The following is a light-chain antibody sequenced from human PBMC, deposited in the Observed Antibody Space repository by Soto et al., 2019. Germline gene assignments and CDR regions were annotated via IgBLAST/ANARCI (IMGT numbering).Light chain of an antibody. V-gene: IGLV2-14*01. Sequence: QSALTQPASVSGSPGQPITISCTGTSSDVGGYNYVSWYQQHPGKAPKLMIYDVSNRPSGVSNRFSGSKSGNTASLTISGLQAVDEADYYCSSYTSSSTLLFVFGTGTKLTVL. CDR3: SSYTSSSTLLFV. CDR1: SSDVGGYNY. J-gene: IGLJ1*01. CDR2: DVS.